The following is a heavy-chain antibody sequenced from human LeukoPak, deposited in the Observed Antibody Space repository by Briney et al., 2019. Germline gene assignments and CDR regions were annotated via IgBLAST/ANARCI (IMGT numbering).Heavy chain of an antibody. CDR3: ARGYCYDRSGYYPFDY. CDR2: ICSCGSTI. V-gene: IGHV3-11*01. CDR1: GFTFSGYY. D-gene: IGHD3-22*01. Sequence: PGGSLRLSCAASGFTFSGYYMRWIRQAPGKGLEWVTFICSCGSTIYYAGSVNGRFTISRDNAKNSLYLQMNSLRAEDTGVYYCARGYCYDRSGYYPFDYWGQGTLVTVSS. J-gene: IGHJ4*02.